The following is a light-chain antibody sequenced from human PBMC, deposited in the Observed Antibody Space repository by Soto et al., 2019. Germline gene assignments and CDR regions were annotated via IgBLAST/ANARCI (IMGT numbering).Light chain of an antibody. CDR3: MIWHSSARV. Sequence: QSVLTQPASLSASPGASASLTCTLRSGINVGTYRIYWYQQKPGSPPQYLLRYKSDSDKQQGSGVPSRFSGSKDASANAGIFLISGLQSEDEADYYCMIWHSSARVFGGGTKLTVL. CDR1: SGINVGTYR. J-gene: IGLJ3*02. V-gene: IGLV5-45*01. CDR2: YKSDSDK.